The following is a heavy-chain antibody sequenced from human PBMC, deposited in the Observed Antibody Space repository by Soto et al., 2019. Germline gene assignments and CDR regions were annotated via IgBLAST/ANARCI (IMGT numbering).Heavy chain of an antibody. CDR2: ISAYNGNT. D-gene: IGHD2-2*01. Sequence: ASVKFSCKASGYTFTSYGISWVRQAPGQGLEWMGWISAYNGNTNYAQKLQGRVTMTTDTSTSTAYMELRSLRSDDTAVYYCARVGGSVVPDAMVYYHGMDVWGQGPTVNV. J-gene: IGHJ6*02. CDR3: ARVGGSVVPDAMVYYHGMDV. CDR1: GYTFTSYG. V-gene: IGHV1-18*01.